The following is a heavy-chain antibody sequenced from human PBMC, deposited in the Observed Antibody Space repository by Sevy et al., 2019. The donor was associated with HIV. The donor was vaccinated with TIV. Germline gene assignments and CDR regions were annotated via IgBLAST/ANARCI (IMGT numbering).Heavy chain of an antibody. CDR1: GYTFTNYY. CDR3: ARDGSSTSKYNWFDP. CDR2: INPSGGST. V-gene: IGHV1-46*03. J-gene: IGHJ5*02. Sequence: ASVKVSCKASGYTFTNYYMHWVRQAAGQGLEWMGIINPSGGSTSYAQKFQGRVTMTRDTSTSTVYMELSSLRSEDTAVYYCARDGSSTSKYNWFDPWGQGTLVTVSS. D-gene: IGHD6-13*01.